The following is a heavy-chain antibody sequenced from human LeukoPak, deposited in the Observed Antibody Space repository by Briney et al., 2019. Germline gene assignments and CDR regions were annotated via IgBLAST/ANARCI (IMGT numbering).Heavy chain of an antibody. CDR2: ISYDGGNK. Sequence: PGRSLRLSCAASGFTFSSYAMHWVRQAPGKGLEWVAVISYDGGNKYYADSVKGRFTISRDNSKNTLYLQMNSLRAEDTAVYYCARDHVIAAAGTFDYWGQGTLVTVSS. V-gene: IGHV3-30-3*01. CDR3: ARDHVIAAAGTFDY. CDR1: GFTFSSYA. J-gene: IGHJ4*02. D-gene: IGHD6-13*01.